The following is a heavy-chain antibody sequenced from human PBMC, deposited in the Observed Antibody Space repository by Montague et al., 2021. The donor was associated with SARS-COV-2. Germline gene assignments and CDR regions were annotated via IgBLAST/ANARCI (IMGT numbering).Heavy chain of an antibody. Sequence: SETLSLTCTVSGCSISSYYWSWIRQPPGKGLVWIGYIYYSGSTNXNPSLKGRVTISVDTSKNQFSLKLSSVTAADTAVYYCARGPDHYDFWSGYYYYYMDVWGKGTTVTVSS. CDR3: ARGPDHYDFWSGYYYYYMDV. CDR2: IYYSGST. J-gene: IGHJ6*03. V-gene: IGHV4-59*01. D-gene: IGHD3-3*01. CDR1: GCSISSYY.